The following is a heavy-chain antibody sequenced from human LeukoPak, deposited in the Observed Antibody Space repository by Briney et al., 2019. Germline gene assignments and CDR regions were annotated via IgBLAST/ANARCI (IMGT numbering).Heavy chain of an antibody. CDR2: ISWDSGSI. J-gene: IGHJ4*02. CDR1: GFTFDDYA. CDR3: AKDLGYSSSWSYY. D-gene: IGHD6-13*01. Sequence: GRSLRLSCAASGFTFDDYAMHWVRQAPGKGLEWVSGISWDSGSIGYADSVKGRFTISRDNAKNSLYLQMNSLRAEDTALYYCAKDLGYSSSWSYYWGQGTLVTVSS. V-gene: IGHV3-9*01.